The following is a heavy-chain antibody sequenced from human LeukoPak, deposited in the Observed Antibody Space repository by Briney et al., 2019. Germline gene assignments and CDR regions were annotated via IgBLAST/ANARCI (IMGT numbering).Heavy chain of an antibody. D-gene: IGHD3-22*01. V-gene: IGHV3-15*01. CDR3: ARLYHYDSSGYYHDF. Sequence: GGSLRLSCAASGFTFSNAWMSWVRQAPGKGLEWVGRIKSKTDGGTTDYAAPVKGRFTISRDNSKNTLYLQMNSLRAEDTAVYYCARLYHYDSSGYYHDFWGQGTLVTVSS. CDR1: GFTFSNAW. CDR2: IKSKTDGGTT. J-gene: IGHJ4*02.